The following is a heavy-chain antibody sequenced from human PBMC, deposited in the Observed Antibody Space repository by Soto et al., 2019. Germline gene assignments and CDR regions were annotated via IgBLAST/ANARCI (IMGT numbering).Heavy chain of an antibody. J-gene: IGHJ4*02. CDR2: IYYSGST. Sequence: SETLSLTCAVSGDSITTNTYYWVWIRQAPGKGLEWIGYIYYSGSTNYNPSLKSRVTISVDTSKNQFSLKLSSVTAADTAVYYCARHPSLFGVTTPYFDYWGQGTLVTVSS. D-gene: IGHD4-17*01. V-gene: IGHV4-61*05. CDR1: GDSITTNTYY. CDR3: ARHPSLFGVTTPYFDY.